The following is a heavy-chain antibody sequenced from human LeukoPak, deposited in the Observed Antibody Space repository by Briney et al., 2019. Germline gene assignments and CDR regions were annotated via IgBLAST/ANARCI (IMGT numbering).Heavy chain of an antibody. J-gene: IGHJ4*02. CDR2: IKQDGSEK. CDR1: GFTFSSDW. CDR3: ARRYFDY. Sequence: GGSLRLSCAASGFTFSSDWMGCVRQAPGKRLEWVANIKQDGSEKYYVDSVKSRFPISRDNAKNSLYLQMNSLRAEDTAVYYCARRYFDYWGQGTLVTVSS. V-gene: IGHV3-7*03.